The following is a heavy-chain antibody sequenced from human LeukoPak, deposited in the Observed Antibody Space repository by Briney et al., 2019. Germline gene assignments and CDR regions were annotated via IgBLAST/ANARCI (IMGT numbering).Heavy chain of an antibody. CDR3: ARFRMRSTGTLFY. Sequence: ASVKVSCKASGYTFTGYYMHWVRQAPGQGLEWMGWINPNSGGTNYAQKFQGRVTMTRDTSISTAYMKLSRLRSDDTAVYYCARFRMRSTGTLFYWGQGTLVTVSS. V-gene: IGHV1-2*02. D-gene: IGHD1-1*01. CDR1: GYTFTGYY. J-gene: IGHJ4*02. CDR2: INPNSGGT.